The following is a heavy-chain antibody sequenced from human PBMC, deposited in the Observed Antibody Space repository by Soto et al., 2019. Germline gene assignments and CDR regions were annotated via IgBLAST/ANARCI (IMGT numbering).Heavy chain of an antibody. CDR1: GFTFSTYE. Sequence: GGSLRLSCAASGFTFSTYEMNWVRQAPGKGLQWVSYINRSGDTKHYADSAKGRFTISRDNAKNSLYLQMSSLRAEDTAVYYCARGGAGRRSGRMGAFDIWGQGTMVTVSS. V-gene: IGHV3-48*03. CDR3: ARGGAGRRSGRMGAFDI. D-gene: IGHD6-19*01. J-gene: IGHJ3*02. CDR2: INRSGDTK.